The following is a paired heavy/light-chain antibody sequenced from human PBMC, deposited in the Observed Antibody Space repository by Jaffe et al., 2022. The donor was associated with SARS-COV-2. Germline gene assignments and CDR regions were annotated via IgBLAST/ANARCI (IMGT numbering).Light chain of an antibody. J-gene: IGLJ1*01. CDR2: EVT. CDR3: SSYTSSTYV. Sequence: QSALTQPASVSGSPGQSITISCTGTSSDIGGYNYASWYQQHPDKAPKLMIYEVTNRPSGVSNRFSGSKSGNTASLTISGLQAEDEADYYCSSYTSSTYVFGTGTKVTVL. CDR1: SSDIGGYNY. V-gene: IGLV2-14*01.
Heavy chain of an antibody. J-gene: IGHJ6*02. V-gene: IGHV1-2*02. CDR3: ARSKFVGDGTDV. CDR2: INPHSGGT. Sequence: QVQLVQFGAEVKKPGAAVKVSCKASGYTFTDYYLHWVRQAPGQGLEWLGWINPHSGGTNYAQKFRGRVTMTRDTSVSTAYMELSNLRSDDTAVYFCARSKFVGDGTDVWGQGTTVTVSS. CDR1: GYTFTDYY. D-gene: IGHD3-16*01.